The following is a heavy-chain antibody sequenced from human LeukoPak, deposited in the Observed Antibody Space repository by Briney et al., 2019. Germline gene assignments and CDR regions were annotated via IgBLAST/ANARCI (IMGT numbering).Heavy chain of an antibody. D-gene: IGHD1-26*01. J-gene: IGHJ4*02. CDR3: ARLTGSYSDY. Sequence: GESLKISCKGSGYSFTTYWIAWARQMPGKGLEWMGIIYPRDSDTRYSPSFQGQVTISADKSISTAYLQWSSLKASDTAIYYCARLTGSYSDYWGQGTLVTVSS. CDR2: IYPRDSDT. CDR1: GYSFTTYW. V-gene: IGHV5-51*01.